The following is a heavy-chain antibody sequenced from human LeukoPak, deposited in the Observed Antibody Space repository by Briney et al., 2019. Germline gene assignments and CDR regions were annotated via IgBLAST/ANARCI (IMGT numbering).Heavy chain of an antibody. D-gene: IGHD3-3*01. J-gene: IGHJ4*02. CDR2: ISGSGGST. CDR3: AKDLRITYYDFWSGGFDY. CDR1: GFTFSSYA. V-gene: IGHV3-23*01. Sequence: GGSLRLSCAASGFTFSSYAMSWVRQAPGKGLEWVSAISGSGGSTYYADSVKGRFTISRDNSKNTLYLQMKSLRAEDTAVYYCAKDLRITYYDFWSGGFDYWGQGTLVTVSS.